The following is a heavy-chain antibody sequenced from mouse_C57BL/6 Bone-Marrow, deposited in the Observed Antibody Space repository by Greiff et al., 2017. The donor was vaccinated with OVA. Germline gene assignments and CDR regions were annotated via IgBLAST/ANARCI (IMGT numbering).Heavy chain of an antibody. CDR2: IYPGDGDT. Sequence: VQVVESGPELVKPGASVKISCKASGYAFSSSWMNWVKQRPGKGLEWIGRIYPGDGDTNYNGKFKGKATLTADKSSSTAYMQLSSLTSEDSAVYFCARGYYGSSLAYWGQGTLVTVSA. CDR1: GYAFSSSW. D-gene: IGHD1-1*01. J-gene: IGHJ3*01. CDR3: ARGYYGSSLAY. V-gene: IGHV1-82*01.